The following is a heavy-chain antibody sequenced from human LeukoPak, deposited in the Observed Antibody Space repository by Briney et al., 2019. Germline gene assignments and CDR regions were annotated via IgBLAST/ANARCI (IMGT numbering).Heavy chain of an antibody. CDR3: ARYRHCSGGSRYPECFQH. CDR2: IYSGGST. J-gene: IGHJ1*01. CDR1: GFTVSSNY. V-gene: IGHV3-66*01. D-gene: IGHD2-15*01. Sequence: PGGSLRLSCAASGFTVSSNYMSWVRQAPGKGLEWVSVIYSGGSTYYADSVKGRFTISRDNSKNTLYLQMNSLRAEDTAVYYCARYRHCSGGSRYPECFQHWGQGTLVTVSS.